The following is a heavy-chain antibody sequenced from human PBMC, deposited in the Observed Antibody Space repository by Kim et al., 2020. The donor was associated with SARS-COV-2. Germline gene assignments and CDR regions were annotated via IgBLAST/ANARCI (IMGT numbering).Heavy chain of an antibody. V-gene: IGHV4-31*03. CDR3: ARGQGLITMIVVVVGAFDY. D-gene: IGHD3-22*01. CDR2: IYYSGST. CDR1: GGSISSGGYY. J-gene: IGHJ4*02. Sequence: SETLSLTCTVSGGSISSGGYYWSWIRQPPGKGLEWVGYIYYSGSTYYNPSLKRRVTISVDTSNNQFSLKLSSVTAADTAVYYCARGQGLITMIVVVVGAFDYWGQGTLVTVSS.